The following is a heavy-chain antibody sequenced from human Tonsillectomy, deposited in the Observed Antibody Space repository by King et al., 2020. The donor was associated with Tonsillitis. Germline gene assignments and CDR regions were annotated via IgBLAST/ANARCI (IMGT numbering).Heavy chain of an antibody. V-gene: IGHV3-21*01. CDR3: ARDSSYYYDSSGYYYNDAFDI. CDR2: ISSSSSYI. Sequence: EVQLVESGGGLVKPGGSLRFSCAASGFTFSSYSMNWVRQAPGKGLEWVSSISSSSSYIYYADSVKGRFTISRDNAKNSLYLQMNSLRAEDTAVYYCARDSSYYYDSSGYYYNDAFDIWGQGTMVTVSS. D-gene: IGHD3-22*01. CDR1: GFTFSSYS. J-gene: IGHJ3*02.